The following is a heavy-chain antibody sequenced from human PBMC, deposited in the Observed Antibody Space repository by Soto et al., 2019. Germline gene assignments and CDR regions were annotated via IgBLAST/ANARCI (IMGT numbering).Heavy chain of an antibody. D-gene: IGHD2-8*01. Sequence: QVQLQESGPGLVKPSETLSLTCTVSGDSISNVYWSWIRQPAGKGLESMGRVSASARTNYNPSLQSRVTMSLDASKTPLSLRLTSVSPADTAVYCCATGMGRYVDLWGRGTLVIVSS. CDR3: ATGMGRYVDL. V-gene: IGHV4-4*07. CDR1: GDSISNVY. CDR2: VSASART. J-gene: IGHJ2*01.